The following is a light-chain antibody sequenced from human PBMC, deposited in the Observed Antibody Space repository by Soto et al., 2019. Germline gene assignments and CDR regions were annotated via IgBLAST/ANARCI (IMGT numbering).Light chain of an antibody. V-gene: IGLV2-14*02. CDR3: TSYTSYSTLDV. Sequence: QSALTQPASVSESPGQSITISCTGTSNDVANNKFVSWYRQSPGKGPKLLIYEDRRRPPGVSNRFSASKSGNTASLTISGLQSEDEADYFCTSYTSYSTLDVFGTGTKVTVL. J-gene: IGLJ1*01. CDR2: EDR. CDR1: SNDVANNKF.